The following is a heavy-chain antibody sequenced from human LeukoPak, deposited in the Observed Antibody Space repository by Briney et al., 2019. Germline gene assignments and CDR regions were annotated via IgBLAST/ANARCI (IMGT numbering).Heavy chain of an antibody. Sequence: SETLSLTCTVSGGSISNYYWSWIRQPPGKGLEWIGYIYYSGSTNYNPSLKSRVTISVDTSKNQFSLKLSSVTAADTAVYYCARRRQYSGSYRYYFDSWGQGTLVTVFS. CDR3: ARRRQYSGSYRYYFDS. J-gene: IGHJ4*02. V-gene: IGHV4-59*08. CDR2: IYYSGST. D-gene: IGHD1-26*01. CDR1: GGSISNYY.